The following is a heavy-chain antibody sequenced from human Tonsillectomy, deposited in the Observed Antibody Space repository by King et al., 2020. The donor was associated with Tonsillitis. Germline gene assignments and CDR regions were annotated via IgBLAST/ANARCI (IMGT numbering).Heavy chain of an antibody. Sequence: DVQLVESGGGLVKPGGSLRLSCAASGLTFSSYSMNWVRQAPGKGLEWVSLISSGSTYIYYADSVKGRFSISRDNAKKSLNLQLNSLRVEDTAVYYCARGGGGASKDAFDIWGQGTMVTVSP. J-gene: IGHJ3*02. D-gene: IGHD1-26*01. V-gene: IGHV3-21*01. CDR1: GLTFSSYS. CDR3: ARGGGGASKDAFDI. CDR2: ISSGSTYI.